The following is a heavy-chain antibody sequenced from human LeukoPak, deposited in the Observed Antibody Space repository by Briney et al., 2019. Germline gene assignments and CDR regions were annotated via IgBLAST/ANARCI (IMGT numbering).Heavy chain of an antibody. V-gene: IGHV4-59*12. CDR2: IYYSGST. CDR1: GGSISSYY. Sequence: SETLSLTCTVSGGSISSYYWSWIRQPPGKGLEWIGYIYYSGSTNYNPSLKSRVTISVDKSKNQFSLKLSSVTAADTAVYYCARDLRYCSSTSCYNGAFDVWGQGTMVTVSS. D-gene: IGHD2-2*02. J-gene: IGHJ3*01. CDR3: ARDLRYCSSTSCYNGAFDV.